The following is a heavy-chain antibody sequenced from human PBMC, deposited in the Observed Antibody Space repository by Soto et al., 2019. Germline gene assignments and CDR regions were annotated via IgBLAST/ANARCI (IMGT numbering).Heavy chain of an antibody. D-gene: IGHD3-10*01. J-gene: IGHJ6*02. CDR1: GGPISRYY. Sequence: SETLSLTRTVSGGPISRYYWSWIRQPPGHGLAWIGYIYYRGSTNYNPSLKSRVTISVDTSKNQFSLKLSSVTAAGTAVYYWASASDGFGESLYYGMDVWGQGTTVTGSS. V-gene: IGHV4-59*01. CDR2: IYYRGST. CDR3: ASASDGFGESLYYGMDV.